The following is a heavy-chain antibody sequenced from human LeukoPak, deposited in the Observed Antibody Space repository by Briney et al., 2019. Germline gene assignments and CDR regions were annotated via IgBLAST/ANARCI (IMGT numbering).Heavy chain of an antibody. CDR1: GGSISGYS. D-gene: IGHD3-10*01. CDR2: FNNSRTT. CDR3: ARGHLGLSP. J-gene: IGHJ5*02. V-gene: IGHV4-59*01. Sequence: PAGTLSLTCTVSGGSISGYSWTWLRQPPGQGLEWIGYFNNSRTTSYNPSLTSRIPISVDTAMDQISMKLNSVTAADTAVYYCARGHLGLSPWGQGTLVTVSS.